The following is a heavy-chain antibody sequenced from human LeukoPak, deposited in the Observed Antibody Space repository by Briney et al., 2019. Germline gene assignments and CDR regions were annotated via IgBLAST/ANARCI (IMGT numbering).Heavy chain of an antibody. CDR3: ARHHLSKYSSSSGHYFDY. J-gene: IGHJ4*02. CDR2: IYYSGTT. Sequence: SSETVSLTCTVSGGSISSGSYYWGWIRQPPGKGLEWIGNIYYSGTTYYNPSLKSRVTISVDTSKNQFSLKLSSVSAADTAVYYCARHHLSKYSSSSGHYFDYWGQGTLVTVSS. D-gene: IGHD6-6*01. CDR1: GGSISSGSYY. V-gene: IGHV4-39*01.